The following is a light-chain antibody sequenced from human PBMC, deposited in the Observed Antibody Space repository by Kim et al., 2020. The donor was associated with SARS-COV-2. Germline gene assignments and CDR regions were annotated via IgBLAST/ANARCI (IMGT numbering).Light chain of an antibody. V-gene: IGLV3-19*01. CDR2: GKN. Sequence: VTWGQTVRITCQGDSLRSYYATWYQQKPGQAPILVIYGKNNRPSGIPDRFSGSSSGKTASLTITGTQAGDEADYYCNSRDSNDNVVFGGGTQLTVL. CDR1: SLRSYY. J-gene: IGLJ2*01. CDR3: NSRDSNDNVV.